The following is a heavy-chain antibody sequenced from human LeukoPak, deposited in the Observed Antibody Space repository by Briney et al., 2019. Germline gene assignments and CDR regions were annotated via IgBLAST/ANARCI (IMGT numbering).Heavy chain of an antibody. Sequence: GASVKVSCKASGYTFTGYYMHWVRQAPGQGLEWMGWINPNSGDTNYAQKFQGRVTMTRDTSISTAYMELSRLRSDDTAVYYCARGYCSGGSCYLAAYYFDYWGQGTLVTVSS. J-gene: IGHJ4*02. V-gene: IGHV1-2*02. CDR3: ARGYCSGGSCYLAAYYFDY. D-gene: IGHD2-15*01. CDR2: INPNSGDT. CDR1: GYTFTGYY.